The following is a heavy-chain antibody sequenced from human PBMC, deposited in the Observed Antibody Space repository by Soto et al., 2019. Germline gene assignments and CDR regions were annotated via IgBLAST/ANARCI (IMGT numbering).Heavy chain of an antibody. V-gene: IGHV3-7*03. D-gene: IGHD5-12*01. Sequence: EVQLVESGGGLVQPGGSLRLSCAASGFTFSTDWMSWVRQAPGKGLEWVANIKTDESEKYYVDSVRGRFTTSRDNASNFFYLQMNSLTGEDTAVYYCTRDGYPFALDVWGLGTSVTVSS. CDR1: GFTFSTDW. CDR3: TRDGYPFALDV. CDR2: IKTDESEK. J-gene: IGHJ6*02.